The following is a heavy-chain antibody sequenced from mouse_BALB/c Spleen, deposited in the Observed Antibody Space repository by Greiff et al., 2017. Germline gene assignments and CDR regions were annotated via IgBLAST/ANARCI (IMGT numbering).Heavy chain of an antibody. CDR3: ERTSYGNYVWFAY. CDR2: INPNNGGT. CDR1: GYTFTEYT. Sequence: VQLQQSGPELVKPGASVKISCKTSGYTFTEYTMHWVKQSPGKGLEWIGGINPNNGGTSYNQKFKGKATLTVDKSSSTAYMELRSLTSEDSAVYYCERTSYGNYVWFAYWGQGTLVTVSA. D-gene: IGHD2-1*01. J-gene: IGHJ3*01. V-gene: IGHV1-18*01.